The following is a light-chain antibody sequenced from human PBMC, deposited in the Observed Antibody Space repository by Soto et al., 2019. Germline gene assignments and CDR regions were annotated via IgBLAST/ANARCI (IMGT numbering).Light chain of an antibody. CDR3: AAWHYSLSGLVV. V-gene: IGLV1-47*01. CDR1: SSNIGSNY. Sequence: QSVLTQPPSASGTPGQRVTISCSGSSSNIGSNYVYWYQQLPGTAPKLLIYRNNQRPSGVPDRFSGSKSGTSASLAISGLRSEDEADYYCAAWHYSLSGLVVFGGGTQLTVL. J-gene: IGLJ2*01. CDR2: RNN.